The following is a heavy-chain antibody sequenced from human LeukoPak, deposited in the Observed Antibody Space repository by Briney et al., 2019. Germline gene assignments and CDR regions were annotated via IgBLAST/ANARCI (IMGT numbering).Heavy chain of an antibody. CDR1: GFTFSSYA. CDR2: ISATGGGT. J-gene: IGHJ4*02. Sequence: PGASLRLSCAASGFTFSSYAMSWVRQAPGKGLEWVSTISATGGGTVYADSVKGRFTISRDNSENMLLLLMNSLRADDTAVYYCAKDWATLPSRLSPFDSWGQGILVTVSS. CDR3: AKDWATLPSRLSPFDS. D-gene: IGHD6-6*01. V-gene: IGHV3-23*01.